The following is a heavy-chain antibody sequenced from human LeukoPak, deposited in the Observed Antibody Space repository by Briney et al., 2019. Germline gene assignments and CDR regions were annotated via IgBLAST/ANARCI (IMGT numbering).Heavy chain of an antibody. CDR3: ARARGNLDAFDI. CDR2: IYYSGST. CDR1: GGSISSSSYY. D-gene: IGHD4-23*01. Sequence: SETLSLTCTVSGGSISSSSYYWGWIRQPPGKGLEWIGSIYYSGSTYYNPSLKSRVTISVDTSKNQFSLKLSSVTAADTAVYYCARARGNLDAFDIWGQGTMVTVSS. J-gene: IGHJ3*02. V-gene: IGHV4-39*07.